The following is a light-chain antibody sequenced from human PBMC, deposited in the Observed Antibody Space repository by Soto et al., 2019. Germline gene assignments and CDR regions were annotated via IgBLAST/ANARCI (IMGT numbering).Light chain of an antibody. V-gene: IGLV2-14*01. CDR2: EVG. J-gene: IGLJ1*01. CDR3: SSYTSSSIV. Sequence: QSALTQPASVCGSPGQSVTISCTGTISDVGGYNYVSWYQHHPGKAPKLMIYEVGNRPSGVSNRFSGSKSGNTASLTISGLQAEDEADYYCSSYTSSSIVFGTGTKVTGL. CDR1: ISDVGGYNY.